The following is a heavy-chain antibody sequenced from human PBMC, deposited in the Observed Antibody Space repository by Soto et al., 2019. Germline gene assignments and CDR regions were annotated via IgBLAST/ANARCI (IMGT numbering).Heavy chain of an antibody. J-gene: IGHJ6*03. Sequence: EVQLVESGGGLVKPGGSLRLSCAASGFTFSSYSMNWVRQAPGKGLEWVSSISSSSSYIYYADSVKGRFTISRDNAKNSLYLLMNSLRAEDTAVYYCARPGHYYYYYMDVWGKGTTVTVSS. CDR1: GFTFSSYS. CDR2: ISSSSSYI. V-gene: IGHV3-21*01. CDR3: ARPGHYYYYYMDV.